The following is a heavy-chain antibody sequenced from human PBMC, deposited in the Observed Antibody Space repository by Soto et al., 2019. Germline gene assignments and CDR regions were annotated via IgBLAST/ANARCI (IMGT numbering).Heavy chain of an antibody. CDR1: GGSISSSSYS. V-gene: IGHV4-39*07. J-gene: IGHJ4*02. Sequence: SETLSLTCTVSGGSISSSSYSWGWIRQPPGKGLEWIGNIYYSGTTSYNPSLNSRVTMSVDTSKNQFSLKVNSVTAADTAVYYCARESYYGSGATVVAYWGQGTLVTVSS. CDR2: IYYSGTT. CDR3: ARESYYGSGATVVAY. D-gene: IGHD3-10*01.